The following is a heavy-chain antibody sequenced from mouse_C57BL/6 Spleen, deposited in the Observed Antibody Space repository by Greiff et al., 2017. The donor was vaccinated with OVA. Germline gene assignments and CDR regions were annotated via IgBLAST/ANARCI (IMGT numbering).Heavy chain of an antibody. CDR1: GFTFSSYG. CDR3: ARDYYGSSPFDY. Sequence: EVQVVESGGDLVKPGGSLKLSCAASGFTFSSYGMSWVRQTPDKRLEWVATISSGGSYTYYPDSVKGRFTISRDNAKNTLYLQMSSLKSEDTAMYYCARDYYGSSPFDYWGQGTTLTVSS. CDR2: ISSGGSYT. V-gene: IGHV5-6*01. J-gene: IGHJ2*01. D-gene: IGHD1-1*01.